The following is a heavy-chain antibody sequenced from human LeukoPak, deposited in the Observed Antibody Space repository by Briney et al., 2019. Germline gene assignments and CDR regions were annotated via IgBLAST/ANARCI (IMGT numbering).Heavy chain of an antibody. Sequence: GGSLRLSCAASGFTFSSYSMNWVRQAPGKGLEWVSSISSSSSYIYYADSVKGRFTISRDNAKNSLYLQMNSLRAEDTAVYYCARDKDLWFGELRAKNWFDPWGQGTLVTVSS. CDR3: ARDKDLWFGELRAKNWFDP. CDR2: ISSSSSYI. CDR1: GFTFSSYS. V-gene: IGHV3-21*04. D-gene: IGHD3-10*01. J-gene: IGHJ5*02.